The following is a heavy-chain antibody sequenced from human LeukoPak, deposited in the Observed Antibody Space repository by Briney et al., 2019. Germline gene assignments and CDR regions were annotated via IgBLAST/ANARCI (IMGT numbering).Heavy chain of an antibody. CDR2: ISAYNGNT. CDR1: GYTFTSYG. Sequence: ASVKVSCKASGYTFTSYGISWVRQAPGQGLEWMGWISAYNGNTNYAQKLQGRVTMTTDTSTSTAYMELRSLRSDDTAVYYCARDPPLFGELLGYYGMDVWGQGTTVTVSS. V-gene: IGHV1-18*01. D-gene: IGHD3-10*02. CDR3: ARDPPLFGELLGYYGMDV. J-gene: IGHJ6*02.